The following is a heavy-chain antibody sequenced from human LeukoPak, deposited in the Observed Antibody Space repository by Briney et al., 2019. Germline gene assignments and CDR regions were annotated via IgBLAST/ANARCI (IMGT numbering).Heavy chain of an antibody. D-gene: IGHD6-13*01. CDR1: GGFVSSSSYY. J-gene: IGHJ4*02. CDR3: ARHGGAAAAIDY. V-gene: IGHV4-39*01. Sequence: SETLSLTCTVSGGFVSSSSYYWGCIRQPPGKGLEWIGSIYYSVTTYYIPSLKSRITISVDTSKNQFSLKLNSVTAADTAVYYCARHGGAAAAIDYWGQGTLVTVSS. CDR2: IYYSVTT.